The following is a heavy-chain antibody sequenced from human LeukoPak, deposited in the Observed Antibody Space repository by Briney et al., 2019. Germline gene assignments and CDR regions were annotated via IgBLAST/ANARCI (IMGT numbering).Heavy chain of an antibody. Sequence: GGSVRLSCAASGFTFNTYWKQWVRQVRGRGLVGVSGINSAGTYTRYADPVKGRFTISRDNAKNTVYLHMSSLRAEDTAVYFCARDLKIVDPPGDDFDSWGQGTLVTVSS. CDR1: GFTFNTYW. V-gene: IGHV3-74*01. CDR3: ARDLKIVDPPGDDFDS. J-gene: IGHJ4*02. CDR2: INSAGTYT. D-gene: IGHD2-21*01.